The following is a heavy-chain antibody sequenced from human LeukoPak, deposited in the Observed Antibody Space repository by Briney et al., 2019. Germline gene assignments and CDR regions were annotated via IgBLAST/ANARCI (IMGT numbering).Heavy chain of an antibody. CDR2: ISYDGSNK. V-gene: IGHV3-30*18. CDR3: AKSQDYYDSSGPRYLFDY. D-gene: IGHD3-22*01. Sequence: PGGSLRLSCAASGFTFSSYGMHWVRQAPGKGLEWVAVISYDGSNKYYADSVKGRFTISRDNSKNTLYLQMNSLRAEDTAVYYCAKSQDYYDSSGPRYLFDYWGQGTLVTVSS. CDR1: GFTFSSYG. J-gene: IGHJ4*02.